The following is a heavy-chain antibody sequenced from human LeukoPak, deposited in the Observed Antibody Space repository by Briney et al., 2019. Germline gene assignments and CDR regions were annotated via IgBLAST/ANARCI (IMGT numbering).Heavy chain of an antibody. D-gene: IGHD6-13*01. CDR1: GYTFTNYD. V-gene: IGHV1-8*01. J-gene: IGHJ4*02. Sequence: ASVKVSCKASGYTFTNYDINWVRQASGQGLEWLGWMNPNSGNTGSAQKFQGRVTMTSNTSISTAYMELSSLRSEDTAVYYCARGLRREQQLLRAFDYWGQGTPVTVSS. CDR3: ARGLRREQQLLRAFDY. CDR2: MNPNSGNT.